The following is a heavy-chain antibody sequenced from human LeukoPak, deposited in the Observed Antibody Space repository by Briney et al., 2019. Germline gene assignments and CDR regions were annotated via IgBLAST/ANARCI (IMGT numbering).Heavy chain of an antibody. CDR1: GFTFSSYA. Sequence: GGSLRLSCAASGFTFSSYAMHWVRQAPGKGLGWVAVISYDGSNKYYADSVEGRFTISRDNSKNTLYLQMNSLRAEDTAVYYCARGSGYFQHWGQGTLVTVSS. CDR3: ARGSGYFQH. V-gene: IGHV3-30-3*01. J-gene: IGHJ1*01. CDR2: ISYDGSNK.